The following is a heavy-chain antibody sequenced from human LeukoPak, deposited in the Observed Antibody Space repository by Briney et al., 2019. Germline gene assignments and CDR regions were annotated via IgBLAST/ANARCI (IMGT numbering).Heavy chain of an antibody. CDR3: ARLFHPALSGNYPFDY. D-gene: IGHD1-26*01. CDR1: GGSINSYY. J-gene: IGHJ4*02. V-gene: IGHV4-59*01. Sequence: PSETLSLTCTVSGGSINSYYWSWIRQPPGKGLEWVAYIYYSGSTSYNPSLKSRVTISVDTSKNQFSLKLNSVTAADTAMYYCARLFHPALSGNYPFDYWGQGTLVTVSS. CDR2: IYYSGST.